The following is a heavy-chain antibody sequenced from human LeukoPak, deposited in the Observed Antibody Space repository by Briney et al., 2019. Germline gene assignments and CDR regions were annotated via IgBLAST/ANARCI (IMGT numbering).Heavy chain of an antibody. CDR1: GFTVSSNY. J-gene: IGHJ4*02. CDR3: VRGGYNGFDY. CDR2: ISSDGSST. D-gene: IGHD5-24*01. V-gene: IGHV3-74*01. Sequence: GGSLRLSCAASGFTVSSNYMTWVRQAPGKGLVWVSRISSDGSSTTYADSVQARFTISRDNAKNTLYLQMNSLRAEDTALYFCVRGGYNGFDYWGQGTQVTVSS.